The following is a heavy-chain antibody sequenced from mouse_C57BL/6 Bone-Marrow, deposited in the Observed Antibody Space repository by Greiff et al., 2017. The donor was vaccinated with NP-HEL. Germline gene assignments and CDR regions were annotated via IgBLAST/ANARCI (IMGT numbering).Heavy chain of an antibody. CDR1: GYTFTSYW. CDR3: ARAAEFITTVVANPYYAMDY. Sequence: QVQLQQPGTELVKPGASVKLSCKASGYTFTSYWMHWVKQRPGQGLEWIGNINPSNGGTNYNEKFKSKATLTVDKSSSTAYMQLSSLTSEDSAVYYCARAAEFITTVVANPYYAMDYWGQGTSVTVSS. CDR2: INPSNGGT. D-gene: IGHD1-1*01. V-gene: IGHV1-53*01. J-gene: IGHJ4*01.